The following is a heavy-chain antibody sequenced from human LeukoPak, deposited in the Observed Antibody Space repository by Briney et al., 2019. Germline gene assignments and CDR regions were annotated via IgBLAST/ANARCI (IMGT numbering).Heavy chain of an antibody. CDR2: IYHSGST. Sequence: KPSETLSFTCTVSGGSVSSGSYYWSWIRQPPGKGLEWIGYIYHSGSTNYNPSLKSRVTISVDTSNNQLSLKLSSVTAADTAVYYCVRGDDGSSGWLFDYWGQGTLVTVSS. CDR3: VRGDDGSSGWLFDY. CDR1: GGSVSSGSYY. D-gene: IGHD6-19*01. V-gene: IGHV4-61*01. J-gene: IGHJ4*02.